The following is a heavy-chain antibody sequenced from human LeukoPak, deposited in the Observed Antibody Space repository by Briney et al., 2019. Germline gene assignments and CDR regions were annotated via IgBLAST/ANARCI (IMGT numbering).Heavy chain of an antibody. V-gene: IGHV3-23*01. Sequence: GGSLRLSCAASGVTLRNYAMTWIRQAPGKGLQWVSVISGDGESTYYADSVRGRFTISRGNSKNTMYLQMNNLRAEDTAIYYCAKDRDCSSTGCYVFANWGQGTLVTVSS. CDR2: ISGDGEST. D-gene: IGHD2-2*01. J-gene: IGHJ4*02. CDR3: AKDRDCSSTGCYVFAN. CDR1: GVTLRNYA.